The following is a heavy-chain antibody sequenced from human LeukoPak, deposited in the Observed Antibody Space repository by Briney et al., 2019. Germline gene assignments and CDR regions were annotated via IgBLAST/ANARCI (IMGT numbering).Heavy chain of an antibody. CDR1: GGSISSYY. J-gene: IGHJ3*02. V-gene: IGHV4-59*01. D-gene: IGHD3-22*01. CDR3: ARDSELPDYDDAFDI. Sequence: SETLSLTCTVSGGSISSYYWSWIRQPPGKGLEWIGYIYYSGSTNYNPSLKSRVTISVDTSKNQFSLKLSSVTAADTAVYYCARDSELPDYDDAFDIWGRGTMVTVSS. CDR2: IYYSGST.